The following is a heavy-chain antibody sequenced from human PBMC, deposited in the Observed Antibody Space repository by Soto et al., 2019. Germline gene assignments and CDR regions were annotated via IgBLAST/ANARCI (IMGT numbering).Heavy chain of an antibody. CDR1: GFTFSSYG. CDR2: IWYDGSNK. J-gene: IGHJ4*02. Sequence: GGSLRLSCAASGFTFSSYGMHWVRQAPGKGLEWVAVIWYDGSNKYYADSVKGRFTISRDNSKNTLYLQMNSLRAEDTAVYYCVREKVTMIVGFYYFDYWGQGTRVTVSS. D-gene: IGHD3-22*01. V-gene: IGHV3-33*01. CDR3: VREKVTMIVGFYYFDY.